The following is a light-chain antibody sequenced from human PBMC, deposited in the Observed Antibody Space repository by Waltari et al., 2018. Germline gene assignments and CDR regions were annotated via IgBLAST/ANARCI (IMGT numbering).Light chain of an antibody. V-gene: IGKV3-11*01. Sequence: EIVLTQSPATLSLSPGERAPLSCRPSLFVSSYLAWYQQKPGQAPRLLIYDSSNSATGIPARFSGSGSGTDFTLTISSLEPEDFAVYYCQQRSNLGTFGPGTKVDIK. J-gene: IGKJ3*01. CDR2: DSS. CDR1: LFVSSY. CDR3: QQRSNLGT.